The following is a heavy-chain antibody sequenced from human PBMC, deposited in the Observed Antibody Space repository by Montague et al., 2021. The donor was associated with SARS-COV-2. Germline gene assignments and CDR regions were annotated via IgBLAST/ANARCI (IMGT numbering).Heavy chain of an antibody. CDR3: ARMGSSRYVRYYYYYGMDV. D-gene: IGHD6-13*01. CDR2: IKQDGSEK. V-gene: IGHV3-7*01. J-gene: IGHJ6*02. CDR1: GFTFSSYW. Sequence: SLRLSCAASGFTFSSYWMSWVRQAPGKGLEWVANIKQDGSEKYYVDSVKGRFTISRDNAKNSLYLQMNSLRAEDTAVYYCARMGSSRYVRYYYYYGMDVWGQGTTVTVSS.